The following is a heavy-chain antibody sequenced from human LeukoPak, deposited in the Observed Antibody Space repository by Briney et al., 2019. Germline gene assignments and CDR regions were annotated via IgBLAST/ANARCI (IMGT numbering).Heavy chain of an antibody. D-gene: IGHD3-16*02. Sequence: GRSLRLSCAAAGFTFGEYAMHWVRQAAGKGLEWVSGISRNSGSIVYADSVKGRFTISRDNAKNSLYLQMNSLRAEDMAVYYCAEDMSLFYVWGSYLDYWGEGTLVTVSS. CDR1: GFTFGEYA. CDR3: AEDMSLFYVWGSYLDY. V-gene: IGHV3-9*03. J-gene: IGHJ4*02. CDR2: ISRNSGSI.